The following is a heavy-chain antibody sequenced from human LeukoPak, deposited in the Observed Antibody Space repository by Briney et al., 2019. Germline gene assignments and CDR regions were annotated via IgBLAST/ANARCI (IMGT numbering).Heavy chain of an antibody. CDR2: THYRSKWYN. CDR1: GDSVSSDSAA. CDR3: ARGRKWGESGFDY. Sequence: SQTLSLTCAISGDSVSSDSAAWNWIRQTPSRGLEWLGRTHYRSKWYNDYAVSVKSRITVNPDTSKNHFSLQLKSVTPEDTAVYYCARGRKWGESGFDYWGQGTLVTVSS. J-gene: IGHJ4*02. V-gene: IGHV6-1*01. D-gene: IGHD1-26*01.